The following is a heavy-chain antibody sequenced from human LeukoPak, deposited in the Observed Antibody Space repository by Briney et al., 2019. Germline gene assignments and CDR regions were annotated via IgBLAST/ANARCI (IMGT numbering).Heavy chain of an antibody. CDR2: IGAAGAHT. V-gene: IGHV3-64*02. CDR3: ARELGGTKTGGFDI. CDR1: GFRFSYHD. Sequence: GGSLRLSCAASGFRFSYHDMHWVRQAPGKGMEFVSSIGAAGAHTFYADSVKGRFTISRDNFQSTMYLQMDGLRPEDSAVYYCARELGGTKTGGFDIWGQGTVVTVSS. D-gene: IGHD1-14*01. J-gene: IGHJ3*02.